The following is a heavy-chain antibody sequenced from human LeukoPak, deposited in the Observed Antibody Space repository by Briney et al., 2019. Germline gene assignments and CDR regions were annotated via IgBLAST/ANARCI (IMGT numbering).Heavy chain of an antibody. V-gene: IGHV3-21*01. CDR3: ATANVIYYDSSGRHSI. D-gene: IGHD3-22*01. CDR1: GFTFSSYW. J-gene: IGHJ4*02. CDR2: ISSSSSYI. Sequence: GGSLRLSCAASGFTFSSYWMSWVRQAPGKGLEWVSSISSSSSYIYYADSVKGRFTISRDNAKKSLYLQMNSLRAEDTAVYYCATANVIYYDSSGRHSIWGQGTLVTVSS.